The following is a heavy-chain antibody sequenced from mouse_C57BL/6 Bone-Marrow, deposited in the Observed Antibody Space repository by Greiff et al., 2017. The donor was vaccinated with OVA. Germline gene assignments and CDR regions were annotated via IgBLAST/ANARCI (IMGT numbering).Heavy chain of an antibody. J-gene: IGHJ2*01. CDR1: GYTFTSYG. Sequence: QVQLQQSGAELARPGASVKLSCKASGYTFTSYGISWVKQRTGQGLEWIGEIYPRSGNTYYNEKFKGKATLTADKSSSTAYMELRSLTSEDSAVYFCAGSTRSGYDYWGQGTTLTVSS. CDR3: AGSTRSGYDY. V-gene: IGHV1-81*01. CDR2: IYPRSGNT. D-gene: IGHD3-2*02.